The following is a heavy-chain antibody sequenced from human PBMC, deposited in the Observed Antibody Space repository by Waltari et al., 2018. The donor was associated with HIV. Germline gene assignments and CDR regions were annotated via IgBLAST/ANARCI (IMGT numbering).Heavy chain of an antibody. CDR1: GFSLSTSGVG. CDR3: AHRRGTGYYYDSSGYYYYFDY. CDR2: IYWDDDK. V-gene: IGHV2-5*02. D-gene: IGHD3-22*01. Sequence: QITLKESGPTLVKPTQTLTLTCTFSGFSLSTSGVGVGCTPHPPAHALEWLALIYWDDDKRYSPSLKSRLTITKDTSKNQVVLTMTNMDPVDTATYYCAHRRGTGYYYDSSGYYYYFDYWGQGTLVTVSS. J-gene: IGHJ4*02.